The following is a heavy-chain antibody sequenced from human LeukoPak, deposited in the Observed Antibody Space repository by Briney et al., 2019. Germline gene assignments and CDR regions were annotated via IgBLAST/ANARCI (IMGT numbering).Heavy chain of an antibody. CDR2: IYAGGGTT. CDR1: GFTFSSYA. Sequence: PGGSLRLSCAASGFTFSSYAMSWVRQAPGQGLEWVSGIYAGGGTTYYADSVKGRFTISRDDSKNTLYLQMNSPRAEDAAVYYCTKDYIGGAAIMFDCWGQGTLVTVSS. V-gene: IGHV3-23*01. J-gene: IGHJ4*02. D-gene: IGHD1-26*01. CDR3: TKDYIGGAAIMFDC.